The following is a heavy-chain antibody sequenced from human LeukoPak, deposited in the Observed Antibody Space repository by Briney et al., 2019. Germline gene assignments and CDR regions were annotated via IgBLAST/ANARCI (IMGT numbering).Heavy chain of an antibody. CDR2: IYYSGST. V-gene: IGHV4-4*02. D-gene: IGHD5-24*01. CDR3: ARPTGGWLQLGGAFDI. J-gene: IGHJ3*02. CDR1: GGSISSSNW. Sequence: PSGTLSLTCAVSGGSISSSNWWSWVRQPPGKGLEWIGSIYYSGSTYYNPSLKSRVTISVDTSKNQFSLKLSSVTVADTAVYYCARPTGGWLQLGGAFDIWGQGQWSPSLQ.